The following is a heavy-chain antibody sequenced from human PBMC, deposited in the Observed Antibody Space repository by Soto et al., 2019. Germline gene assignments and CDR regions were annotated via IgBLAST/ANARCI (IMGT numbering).Heavy chain of an antibody. V-gene: IGHV3-30*18. CDR2: ISDDGSNK. CDR3: TKRTNVLRFLEWSSGMEV. Sequence: GGSLRLSCAASGFTFSNYGMHWVRQAPGKGLEWVAFISDDGSNKYYADSMKGRFTMSRDNSKRTLYLQMSSLRVEDTAVYYCTKRTNVLRFLEWSSGMEVWGQGTTVTVSS. J-gene: IGHJ6*02. CDR1: GFTFSNYG. D-gene: IGHD3-3*01.